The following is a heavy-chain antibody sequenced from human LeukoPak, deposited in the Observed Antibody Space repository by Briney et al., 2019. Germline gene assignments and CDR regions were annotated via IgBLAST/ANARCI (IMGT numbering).Heavy chain of an antibody. Sequence: SVKVSREASGGTFSSYGISWVRQAPGQGLEWMGRIIPILDIANSAQKFQGRVTITADKSTSTAYMELSSLRSEDTALYYCARDWSLDTSGPFAYWGQGTLVTVSS. CDR3: ARDWSLDTSGPFAY. J-gene: IGHJ4*02. V-gene: IGHV1-69*04. CDR2: IIPILDIA. CDR1: GGTFSSYG. D-gene: IGHD3-22*01.